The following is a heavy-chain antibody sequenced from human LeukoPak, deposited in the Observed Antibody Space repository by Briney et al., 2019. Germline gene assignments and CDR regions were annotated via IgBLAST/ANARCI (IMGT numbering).Heavy chain of an antibody. Sequence: PGGSLRLSCAASGFTFSSYWMHWVRQAPGKGLVWVSRINSDGSSTSYADSVKGRFTISRDNAKNSLYLQMNSLRAEDTAVYYCAREGVVVTAMGAFDIWGQGTMVTVSS. V-gene: IGHV3-74*01. CDR3: AREGVVVTAMGAFDI. D-gene: IGHD2-21*02. CDR2: INSDGSST. J-gene: IGHJ3*02. CDR1: GFTFSSYW.